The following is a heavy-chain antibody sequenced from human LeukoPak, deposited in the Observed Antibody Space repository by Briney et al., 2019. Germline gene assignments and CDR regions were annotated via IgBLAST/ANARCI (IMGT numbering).Heavy chain of an antibody. CDR2: INPNSGGT. J-gene: IGHJ3*02. CDR3: ARGMTYSSYDAFDI. V-gene: IGHV1-2*04. D-gene: IGHD6-19*01. Sequence: ASVKVSCKASGYTLTSYGISWVRQAPGQGLEWKGWINPNSGGTNYAQKFQGWVTMTRDTSISTAYMELSRLRSDDTAVYYCARGMTYSSYDAFDIWGQGTMVTVSS. CDR1: GYTLTSYG.